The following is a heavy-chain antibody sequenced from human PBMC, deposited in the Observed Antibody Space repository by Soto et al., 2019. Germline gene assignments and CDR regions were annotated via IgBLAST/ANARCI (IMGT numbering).Heavy chain of an antibody. CDR1: EYTFTNYW. D-gene: IGHD2-15*01. V-gene: IGHV5-51*01. CDR2: IYPFDSDT. Sequence: GESLNISCKGSEYTFTNYWIGWVRQMPGKGLEWLGIIYPFDSDTRYNPSFQGQVTISADKSINTAYLHWRSLKASDTAMYYCARLSTSPPKDLSYSYYSMDAWGLGTTVTVSS. J-gene: IGHJ6*02. CDR3: ARLSTSPPKDLSYSYYSMDA.